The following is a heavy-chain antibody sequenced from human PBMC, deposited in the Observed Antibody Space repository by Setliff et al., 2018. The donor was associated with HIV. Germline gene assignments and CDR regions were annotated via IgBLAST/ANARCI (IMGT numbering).Heavy chain of an antibody. D-gene: IGHD3-10*01. J-gene: IGHJ4*02. CDR2: VDPKNGDT. CDR3: ATLDYYGSATYNLALHY. V-gene: IGHV1-69-2*01. Sequence: ASVKVSCKASGYTFTDYYMHWVQQAPAKGLEWMGRVDPKNGDTIYAEKLRGRVTITADTSTDTAYMELGSLRAEDTAIYYCATLDYYGSATYNLALHYWGQGTLVTVSS. CDR1: GYTFTDYY.